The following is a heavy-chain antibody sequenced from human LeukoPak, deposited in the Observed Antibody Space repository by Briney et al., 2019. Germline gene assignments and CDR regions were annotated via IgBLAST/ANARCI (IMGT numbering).Heavy chain of an antibody. Sequence: SETLSLTCTVSGGSISSYYWSWTRQPAGKGLEWIGRIYISGSTNYNPSLKSRVTMSVDTSKNQFSLKLSSVTAADTAVYYCAKAYTTVVTYNWFDPWGQGTLVTVSS. D-gene: IGHD4-23*01. CDR1: GGSISSYY. CDR3: AKAYTTVVTYNWFDP. CDR2: IYISGST. J-gene: IGHJ5*02. V-gene: IGHV4-4*07.